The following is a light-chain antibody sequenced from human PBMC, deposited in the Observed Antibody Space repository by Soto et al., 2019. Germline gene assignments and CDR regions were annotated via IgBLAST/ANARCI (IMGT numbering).Light chain of an antibody. CDR3: GTWDSNLGAL. V-gene: IGLV1-51*02. CDR1: SSNIGNNF. Sequence: QSVLTQPPSVSAAPGQKVTISCSGSSSNIGNNFVSWYQQLPGTAPKLLIYENYRRPSGIPDRFSGSKSGTSATLGITGLQTGDEADYYCGTWDSNLGALFGGGTKLTVL. J-gene: IGLJ2*01. CDR2: ENY.